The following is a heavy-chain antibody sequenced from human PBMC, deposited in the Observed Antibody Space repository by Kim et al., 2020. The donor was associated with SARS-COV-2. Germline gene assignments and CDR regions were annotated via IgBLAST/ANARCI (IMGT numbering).Heavy chain of an antibody. CDR2: IYYSGST. CDR1: GGSISSYY. CDR3: ARVQFGELLFWFDP. V-gene: IGHV4-59*01. D-gene: IGHD3-10*01. Sequence: SETLSLTCTVSGGSISSYYWSWIRQPPGKGLEWIGYIYYSGSTNYNPSLKSRVTISLDTSKNQFSLKLSSVTAADTAVYYCARVQFGELLFWFDPWGQGTLVTVSS. J-gene: IGHJ5*02.